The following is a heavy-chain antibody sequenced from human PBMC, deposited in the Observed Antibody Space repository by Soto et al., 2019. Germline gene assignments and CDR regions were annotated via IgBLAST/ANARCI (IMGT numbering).Heavy chain of an antibody. Sequence: QVQLVQSGAEVKKPGASVKVSCKASGYTFTSYGISWVLQAPGQGLEWMGWINGYNGNTNYAQKVQGRVTMTTDRSTSTAYMELRSLRSDDTAVYYCAKLYCSGRSCYGWFDTWGQGTLVTVSS. D-gene: IGHD2-15*01. CDR2: INGYNGNT. V-gene: IGHV1-18*01. CDR3: AKLYCSGRSCYGWFDT. J-gene: IGHJ5*02. CDR1: GYTFTSYG.